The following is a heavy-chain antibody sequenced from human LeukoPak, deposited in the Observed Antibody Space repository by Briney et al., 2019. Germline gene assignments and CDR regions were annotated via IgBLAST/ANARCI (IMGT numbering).Heavy chain of an antibody. J-gene: IGHJ6*03. D-gene: IGHD3-9*01. Sequence: SVKVSCKASGGTFSSYAISWVRQAPGQGLEWMGGIIPIFGTANYAQKFQGRVTMTTDESTTTAYMELRRLTTEDTAVYYCARGDDFLAAYNYMDVWGQGSSVIVSS. V-gene: IGHV1-69*05. CDR2: IIPIFGTA. CDR1: GGTFSSYA. CDR3: ARGDDFLAAYNYMDV.